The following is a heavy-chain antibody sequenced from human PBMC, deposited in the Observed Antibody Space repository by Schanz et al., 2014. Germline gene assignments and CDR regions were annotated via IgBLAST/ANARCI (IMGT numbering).Heavy chain of an antibody. CDR1: GFTFSSYA. CDR3: AKDPSHGDYDYYFDY. V-gene: IGHV3-48*04. J-gene: IGHJ4*02. D-gene: IGHD3-22*01. Sequence: EVQLLESGGGLVQPGGSLRLSCAASGFTFSSYAMSWVRQAPGKGLEWLSYIDGKSTTVYYADSVKGRFTISRDNAKNSLYLQMNSLRAEDTAVYYCAKDPSHGDYDYYFDYWGQGTLXTVSS. CDR2: IDGKSTTV.